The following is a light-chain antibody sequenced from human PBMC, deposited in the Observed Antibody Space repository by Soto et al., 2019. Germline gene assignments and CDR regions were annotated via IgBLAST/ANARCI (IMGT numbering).Light chain of an antibody. J-gene: IGKJ1*01. CDR3: QQYNDWPRT. V-gene: IGKV3-11*01. CDR1: QNISTF. Sequence: EIVLTQSPATLSLSPGERATLSCRASQNISTFLVWYQQKPGQAPRLLIYDISFRASGIPARFSGSGSGTDFTLTISSLEPEDFALYYCQQYNDWPRTFGQGTKVEIK. CDR2: DIS.